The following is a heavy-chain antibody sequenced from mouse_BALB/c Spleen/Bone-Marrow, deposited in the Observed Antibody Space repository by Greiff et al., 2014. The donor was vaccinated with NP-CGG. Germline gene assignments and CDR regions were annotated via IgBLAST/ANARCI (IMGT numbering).Heavy chain of an antibody. V-gene: IGHV14-3*02. J-gene: IGHJ3*01. CDR2: IDPANGNT. Sequence: VQLKQSGAELVKPGASVKLSCTASGFNIKDTYMHWVKQRPEQGLEWIGRIDPANGNTKFDPKFQGKATITADTSSNTAYLQLSSLTSEDTAVYYCASYYYGSSSFAYWGQRDSGHCLC. CDR3: ASYYYGSSSFAY. CDR1: GFNIKDTY. D-gene: IGHD1-1*01.